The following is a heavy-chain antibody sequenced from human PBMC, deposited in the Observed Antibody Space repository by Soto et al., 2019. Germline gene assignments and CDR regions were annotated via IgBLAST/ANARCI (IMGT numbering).Heavy chain of an antibody. J-gene: IGHJ5*02. Sequence: NLLESGGGLVKPGGSLRLSCEGSGFLFSHYYMSWIRQGPEKRLELVAYISSNSTAFYYADSVKGRFTVSKDDAKKSGFRQIASVTSDDTATYYCAKGDWSRTNNFDTWGQGTQVIVSA. CDR1: GFLFSHYY. V-gene: IGHV3-11*01. D-gene: IGHD2-2*01. CDR2: ISSNSTAF. CDR3: AKGDWSRTNNFDT.